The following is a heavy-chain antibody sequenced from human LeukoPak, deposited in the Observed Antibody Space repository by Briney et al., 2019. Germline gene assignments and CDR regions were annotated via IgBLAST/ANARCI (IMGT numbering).Heavy chain of an antibody. CDR1: GGSISSYY. J-gene: IGHJ6*02. D-gene: IGHD3-10*01. V-gene: IGHV4-59*01. Sequence: PSETLSLTCTVSGGSISSYYWSWIRQPPGKGLEWIGYIYYSGSTNYNPSLKSRVTISVDTSKNQFSLKLSSVTAADTAVYYCARDYGSGSFPGSSYYGMDVWGQGTTVTVSS. CDR2: IYYSGST. CDR3: ARDYGSGSFPGSSYYGMDV.